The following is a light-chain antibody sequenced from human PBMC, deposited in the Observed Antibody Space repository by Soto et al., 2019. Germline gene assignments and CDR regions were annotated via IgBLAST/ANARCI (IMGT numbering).Light chain of an antibody. Sequence: QSVLTQPASVSGSPGQSITISCSGTSSDVGTYNLVSWYQQYPGKAPRLMIYEVTKRPSGVSSRFSGSKSGNTASLTISGLQPEVEADYDCCEYAGSTSSNFVTGTNVTV. J-gene: IGLJ1*01. CDR3: CEYAGSTSSN. V-gene: IGLV2-23*02. CDR2: EVT. CDR1: SSDVGTYNL.